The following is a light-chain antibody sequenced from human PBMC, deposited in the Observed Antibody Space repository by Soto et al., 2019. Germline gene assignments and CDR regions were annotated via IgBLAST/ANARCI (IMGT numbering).Light chain of an antibody. V-gene: IGKV1-9*01. J-gene: IGKJ3*01. CDR3: QQLNSYPLFT. CDR1: QGISSY. CDR2: AAS. Sequence: DIQLTQSPSLVAASVGDRVCSTCRASQGISSYLAWYQQKPGKAPKLLIYAASTLQSGVPSRFSGSGSGTEFTLTISSQQPEDFATYYCQQLNSYPLFTFGPGTKVDIK.